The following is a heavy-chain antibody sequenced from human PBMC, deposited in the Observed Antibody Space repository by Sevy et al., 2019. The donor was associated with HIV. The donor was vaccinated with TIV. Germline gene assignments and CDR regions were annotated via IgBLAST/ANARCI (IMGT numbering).Heavy chain of an antibody. J-gene: IGHJ4*02. CDR1: GFTFGDYA. Sequence: GGSLRLSCTTSGFTFGDYAMSWVRQAPGKGLEWVAFLKSKAYGGTLDYAASVKGRFTISRDDSKSIAHLQMNDLKTEDTAIYYCTRWKGALSIFDHWGQGALVTVSS. CDR2: LKSKAYGGTL. V-gene: IGHV3-49*04. D-gene: IGHD1-1*01. CDR3: TRWKGALSIFDH.